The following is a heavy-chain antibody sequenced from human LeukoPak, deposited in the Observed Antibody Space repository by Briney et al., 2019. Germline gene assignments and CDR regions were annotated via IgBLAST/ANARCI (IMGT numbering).Heavy chain of an antibody. CDR1: GGSFSSYY. D-gene: IGHD6-19*01. CDR2: IDYSGNT. Sequence: SETLSLSCTVSGGSFSSYYWAWIRQPPGKGLEWIAYIDYSGNTNYSPSLKSRVTISVDTSRNQFSLKLSSVTAADTAVYYCARVGSWYYFDYRGQGTPVTVSS. V-gene: IGHV4-59*01. J-gene: IGHJ4*02. CDR3: ARVGSWYYFDY.